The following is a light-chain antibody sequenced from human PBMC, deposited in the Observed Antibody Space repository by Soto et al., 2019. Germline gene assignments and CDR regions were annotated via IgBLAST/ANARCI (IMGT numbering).Light chain of an antibody. V-gene: IGKV1-27*01. CDR2: TSS. Sequence: IQMTQSPSSLSASVGDRVTITCRASQGIGNYLSWYQQKPGKVPKLLIYTSSTLQSGLPSRFSGSGSGTDFTLTISSLQPEDVATYYCQKHNGAPLTFGGGTKVDIK. J-gene: IGKJ4*01. CDR3: QKHNGAPLT. CDR1: QGIGNY.